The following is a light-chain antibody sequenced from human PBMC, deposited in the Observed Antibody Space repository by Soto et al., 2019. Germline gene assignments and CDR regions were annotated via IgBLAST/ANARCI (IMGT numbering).Light chain of an antibody. CDR1: QSVRSRY. Sequence: EIVLPQFPVTVSLSRGGMATLYCMASQSVRSRYLGGYQHNPVQTPLLLLYVAASRATDIPGSGSVSGCETDFTLIISRLEPEAFPVYFCQQYGTSPRPFGGGTKV. J-gene: IGKJ4*01. CDR3: QQYGTSPRP. CDR2: VAA. V-gene: IGKV3-20*01.